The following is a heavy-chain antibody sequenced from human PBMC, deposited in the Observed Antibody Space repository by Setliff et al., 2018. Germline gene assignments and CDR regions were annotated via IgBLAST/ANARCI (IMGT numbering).Heavy chain of an antibody. J-gene: IGHJ6*03. CDR1: GLTFSSYW. D-gene: IGHD5-18*01. V-gene: IGHV3-7*03. CDR2: IKQDGSEI. CDR3: AKLVWLTTWYYMDV. Sequence: GGSLRLSCAASGLTFSSYWMTGVRQAPGKGLEWLANIKQDGSEIYSVDSVKGRFSISRDNAKNSLYLQMNSLRAEDTAVYYCAKLVWLTTWYYMDVWGKGTTVTVSS.